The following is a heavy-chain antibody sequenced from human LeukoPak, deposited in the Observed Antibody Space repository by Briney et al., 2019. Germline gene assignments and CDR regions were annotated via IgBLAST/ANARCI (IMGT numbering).Heavy chain of an antibody. CDR3: VRVRGATLSHHYFDY. J-gene: IGHJ4*02. Sequence: GGSLRLSCAASGFTFSSYSMNWVRQAPGKGLESVSFIIGSGDLIYYGDSVKGRFTISRDNAKNSLYLQMNSLRDEDTAVHHCVRVRGATLSHHYFDYWGQGALVTVSS. V-gene: IGHV3-48*02. CDR1: GFTFSSYS. CDR2: IIGSGDLI. D-gene: IGHD1-26*01.